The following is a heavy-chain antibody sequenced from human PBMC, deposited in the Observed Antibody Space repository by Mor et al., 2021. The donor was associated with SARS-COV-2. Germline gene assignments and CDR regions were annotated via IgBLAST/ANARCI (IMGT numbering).Heavy chain of an antibody. CDR3: ARGSYKYYFDY. J-gene: IGHJ4*02. V-gene: IGHV1-18*01. D-gene: IGHD1-26*01. Sequence: GRVTMTTDTSTSTAYMELRSLRSDDTAVYYCARGSYKYYFDYWGQGTLVTVSS.